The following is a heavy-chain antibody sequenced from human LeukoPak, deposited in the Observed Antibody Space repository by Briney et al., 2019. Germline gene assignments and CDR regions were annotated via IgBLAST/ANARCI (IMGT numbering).Heavy chain of an antibody. J-gene: IGHJ4*02. V-gene: IGHV3-74*01. CDR2: ISDDGSRT. CDR3: ARGSGAAAGAFDY. D-gene: IGHD6-13*01. CDR1: GFTFSYYW. Sequence: GGSLRLSCAASGFTFSYYWMHWVRQAPGKALVWVSRISDDGSRTTYADSVKGRFTVSRDNSKDTVSLQLNSLRAEDTAVYYCARGSGAAAGAFDYWGQGTLVTVPS.